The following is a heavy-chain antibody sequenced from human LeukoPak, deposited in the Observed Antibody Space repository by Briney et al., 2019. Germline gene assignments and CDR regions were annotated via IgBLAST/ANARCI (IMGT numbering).Heavy chain of an antibody. J-gene: IGHJ2*01. CDR1: GFTFSSYS. V-gene: IGHV3-23*01. D-gene: IGHD2-2*01. CDR3: AKDIVVVPAPVGYFDL. Sequence: SGGSLRLSCAASGFTFSSYSMNWVRQAPGKGLEWVSGISGSGGSTYYADSVKGRFTISRDNSKNTEYLQMNSLRAEDTAVYYCAKDIVVVPAPVGYFDLWGRGTLVTVSS. CDR2: ISGSGGST.